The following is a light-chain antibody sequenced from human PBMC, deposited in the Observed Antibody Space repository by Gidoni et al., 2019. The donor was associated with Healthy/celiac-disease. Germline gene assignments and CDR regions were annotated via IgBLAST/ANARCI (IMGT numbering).Light chain of an antibody. V-gene: IGKV4-1*01. J-gene: IGKJ2*01. Sequence: DIVLTQSPDSLAVSLGERATINCKSSQSVLYSSNNKNYLAWYQQKPGQPPKLLIYWASTRESGVPDRFSGSGSGTDFTLTISSLQAEDVAGYYCQQLYTFGQGTKLEIK. CDR3: QQLYT. CDR2: WAS. CDR1: QSVLYSSNNKNY.